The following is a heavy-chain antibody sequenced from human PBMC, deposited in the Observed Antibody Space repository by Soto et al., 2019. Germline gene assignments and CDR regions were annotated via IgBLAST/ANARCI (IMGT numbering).Heavy chain of an antibody. J-gene: IGHJ4*02. CDR2: VYYSGST. D-gene: IGHD3-3*01. CDR3: ARLGGYYQAFDH. CDR1: GGSIRSYY. Sequence: SETLSLTCTVSGGSIRSYYWSWIRQPPGKGLEWIGYVYYSGSTKYNPSLKSRFTISVDSSKNQFSLKLDSVTAAGTAVYYCARLGGYYQAFDHWGQGTLVTVSS. V-gene: IGHV4-59*08.